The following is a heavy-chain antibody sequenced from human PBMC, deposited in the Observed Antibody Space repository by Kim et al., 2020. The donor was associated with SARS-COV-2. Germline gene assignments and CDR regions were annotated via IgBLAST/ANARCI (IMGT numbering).Heavy chain of an antibody. CDR1: GFTFSSYA. V-gene: IGHV3-23*01. J-gene: IGHJ4*02. D-gene: IGHD2-2*02. CDR2: ISGSGGST. Sequence: GGSLRLSCAASGFTFSSYAMSWVRQAPGKGLEWVSAISGSGGSTYYADSVKGRFTISRDNSKNTLYLQMNSLRAEDTAVYYCAKDSPVSHQLLYLFDYWGQGTLVTVSS. CDR3: AKDSPVSHQLLYLFDY.